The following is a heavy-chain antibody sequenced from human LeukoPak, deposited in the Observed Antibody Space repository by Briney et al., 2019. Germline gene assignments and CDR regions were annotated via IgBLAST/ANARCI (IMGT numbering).Heavy chain of an antibody. CDR1: GYGFTSYW. Sequence: GESLKISCKGSGYGFTSYWIGWVRQMPGKGLEWMGIIYPGDSDTRYSPSFQGQVTISADKSISTAYLQWSSLKASDTAMYYCARHKGGYGDLRYCFDYWGQGTLVTVSS. CDR3: ARHKGGYGDLRYCFDY. V-gene: IGHV5-51*01. CDR2: IYPGDSDT. D-gene: IGHD4-17*01. J-gene: IGHJ4*02.